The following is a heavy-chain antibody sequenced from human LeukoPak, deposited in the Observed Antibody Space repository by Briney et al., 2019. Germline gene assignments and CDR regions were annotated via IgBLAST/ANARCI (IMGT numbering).Heavy chain of an antibody. CDR3: AKETVLRRTTVNSFDY. D-gene: IGHD4-17*01. V-gene: IGHV3-23*01. J-gene: IGHJ4*02. CDR2: ISGSGGST. Sequence: GGSLRLSCAASGFTFSSYAMSWVRQAPGKGLEWVSAISGSGGSTYYADSVKGRFTISRDNSKNTLYLQMNSVRAENTAVYYCAKETVLRRTTVNSFDYWGQGTLVTVSS. CDR1: GFTFSSYA.